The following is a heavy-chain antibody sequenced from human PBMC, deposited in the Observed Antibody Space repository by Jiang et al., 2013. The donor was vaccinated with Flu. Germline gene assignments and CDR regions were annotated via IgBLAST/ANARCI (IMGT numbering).Heavy chain of an antibody. D-gene: IGHD4-17*01. Sequence: QTLSLTCAISGDSVSSNNAAWNWIRQSPSRGLEWLGRTYYRSKWYNDYAESVKSRITINPDTSKNQFSLQLTSVTPDDTAVYYCARFAYGDYGWLNWFDPWGQGTLVTVSS. CDR2: TYYRSKWYN. CDR1: GDSVSSNNAA. J-gene: IGHJ5*02. V-gene: IGHV6-1*01. CDR3: ARFAYGDYGWLNWFDP.